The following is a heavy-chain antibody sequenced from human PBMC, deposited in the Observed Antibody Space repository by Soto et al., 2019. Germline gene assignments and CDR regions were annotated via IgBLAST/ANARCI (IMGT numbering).Heavy chain of an antibody. Sequence: PGGSLRLSCAASEFTFNNYWVNWVRQAPGKGLEWVANIKKEEGENYSMDSRFTISRDDAKNSVYLQMDSLRAEDTAVYYCVRSSGWIFDFWGQGRLVTVSS. CDR1: EFTFNNYW. CDR2: IKKEEGEN. J-gene: IGHJ4*02. CDR3: VRSSGWIFDF. V-gene: IGHV3-7*03. D-gene: IGHD6-19*01.